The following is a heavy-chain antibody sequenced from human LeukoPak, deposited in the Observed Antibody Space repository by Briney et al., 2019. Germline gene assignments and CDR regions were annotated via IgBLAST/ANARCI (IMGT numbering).Heavy chain of an antibody. CDR1: GGSISSSSYY. CDR2: IYYSGST. J-gene: IGHJ5*02. Sequence: PSETLSLTCTVSGGSISSSSYYWGWIRQPPGKGLEWIGNIYYSGSTNYNPSLKSRVTISVDTSKNQFSLKLSSVTAADTAVYYCARENDSGGWFDPWGQGTLVTVSS. CDR3: ARENDSGGWFDP. D-gene: IGHD1-26*01. V-gene: IGHV4-39*07.